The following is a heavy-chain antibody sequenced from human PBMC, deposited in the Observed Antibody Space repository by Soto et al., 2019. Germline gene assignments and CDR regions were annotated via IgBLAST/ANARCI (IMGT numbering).Heavy chain of an antibody. D-gene: IGHD2-15*01. V-gene: IGHV5-10-1*01. CDR3: ARLPPPTYCSGSTCSGY. Sequence: GESLKISCKGSGYSFTNYWINWVRQVPGKGLEWMGRIDPDDSYTNYSPSFQGHVTISVDKSISTAHLQWSSLQASDTAIYYCARLPPPTYCSGSTCSGYWGQGTLVTVSS. CDR1: GYSFTNYW. J-gene: IGHJ4*02. CDR2: IDPDDSYT.